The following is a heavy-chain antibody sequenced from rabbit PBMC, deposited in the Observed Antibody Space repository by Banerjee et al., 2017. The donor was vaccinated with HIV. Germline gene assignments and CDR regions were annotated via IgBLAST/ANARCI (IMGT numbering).Heavy chain of an antibody. V-gene: IGHV1S45*01. CDR1: GFSLSSYS. J-gene: IGHJ6*01. CDR3: ARDLAGVIGWNFNF. Sequence: QEQLEESGGGLVQPGGSLTLFCKASGFSLSSYSMGWVRQAPGKGLEWIACIYTGSGNTYYASWAKGRFTISRTSSTTVTLQMTSLTAADTATYFCARDLAGVIGWNFNFWGPGTLVTVS. D-gene: IGHD4-1*01. CDR2: IYTGSGNT.